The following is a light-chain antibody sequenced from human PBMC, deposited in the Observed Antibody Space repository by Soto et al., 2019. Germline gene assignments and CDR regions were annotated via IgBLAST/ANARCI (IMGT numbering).Light chain of an antibody. CDR2: ANS. V-gene: IGLV1-40*01. CDR1: SSNIGAGYD. Sequence: QSVLTQPPSVSGAPGQRVTISCTGSSSNIGAGYDVHWYQQLPGTAPKLLIYANSNRPSGVPDRFSGSKSGTSASLAITGLQAEDEVDYYCQSYDSSLSGYVVFGGGTKLTVL. CDR3: QSYDSSLSGYVV. J-gene: IGLJ2*01.